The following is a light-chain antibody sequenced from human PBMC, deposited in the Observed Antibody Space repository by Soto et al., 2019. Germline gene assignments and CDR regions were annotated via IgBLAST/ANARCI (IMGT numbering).Light chain of an antibody. Sequence: DIQMTQSPSTLSASVGDRVTITCRASQSISSWLAWYRQQPGEAPKLLIYHASNLETGVPSRFSGSGSGTEFTLTISSLQPDDFATYYCQQYKAYSWTFGPGTTVEI. CDR1: QSISSW. CDR2: HAS. CDR3: QQYKAYSWT. V-gene: IGKV1-5*03. J-gene: IGKJ1*01.